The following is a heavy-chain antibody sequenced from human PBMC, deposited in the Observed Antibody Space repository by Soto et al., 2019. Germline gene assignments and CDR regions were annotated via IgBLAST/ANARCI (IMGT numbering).Heavy chain of an antibody. CDR1: GFSLSTSGVG. Sequence: QITLKESGPTLVKPTQTLTLTCTFSGFSLSTSGVGVGWIRQPPEKALEGLALIYCDDDKRYRPSLKSRLTITKDTSKNQVVLTVTNMDPVDTATYYCAHGPTTVTSLWFDPWGQGALVTVCS. CDR3: AHGPTTVTSLWFDP. J-gene: IGHJ5*02. CDR2: IYCDDDK. V-gene: IGHV2-5*02. D-gene: IGHD4-17*01.